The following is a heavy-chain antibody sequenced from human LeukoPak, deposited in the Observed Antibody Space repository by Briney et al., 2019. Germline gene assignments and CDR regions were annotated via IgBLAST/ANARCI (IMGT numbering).Heavy chain of an antibody. CDR1: GYSISSGYY. V-gene: IGHV4-38-2*02. Sequence: PSETLSLTCTVSGYSISSGYYWGWIRQPPGKGLEWIGAIYHSGSTYYNPSLKSRVTISVDTSKNQFSLKLSSVTAADTAVYYCARGRPRSVVPTAPFDYWGQGTLVTVSS. J-gene: IGHJ4*02. D-gene: IGHD2-2*01. CDR2: IYHSGST. CDR3: ARGRPRSVVPTAPFDY.